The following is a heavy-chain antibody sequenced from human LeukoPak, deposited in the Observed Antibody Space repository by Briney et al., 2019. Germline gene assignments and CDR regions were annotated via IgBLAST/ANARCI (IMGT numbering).Heavy chain of an antibody. V-gene: IGHV1-2*02. CDR1: GYTSTGYY. J-gene: IGHJ4*02. Sequence: ASVKVSCKASGYTSTGYYMHWVRQAPGQGLEWMGWINPNSGGTNYAQKFQGRVTMTRDTSISTAYMELSRLRSDDTAVYYCARTPPLAYCGGDCFPDYWGQGTLVTVSS. CDR3: ARTPPLAYCGGDCFPDY. D-gene: IGHD2-21*02. CDR2: INPNSGGT.